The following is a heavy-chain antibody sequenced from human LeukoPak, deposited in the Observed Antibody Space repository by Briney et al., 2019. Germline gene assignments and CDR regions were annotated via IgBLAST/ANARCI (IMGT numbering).Heavy chain of an antibody. D-gene: IGHD3-3*01. V-gene: IGHV4-39*01. Sequence: SETLSLACTVSGGSISSNNYYWGWIRQPPGKGLEWIGSIYYGGYTYYNPPLKSRVTISVDTSKNQFSLKLSSVTAADTAIYYCQSRFLEWLLDYWGQGTLVTVSS. CDR2: IYYGGYT. CDR3: QSRFLEWLLDY. CDR1: GGSISSNNYY. J-gene: IGHJ4*02.